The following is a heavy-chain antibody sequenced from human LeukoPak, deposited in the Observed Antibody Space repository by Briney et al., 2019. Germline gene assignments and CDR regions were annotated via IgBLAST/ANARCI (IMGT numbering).Heavy chain of an antibody. D-gene: IGHD5-12*01. V-gene: IGHV2-5*02. CDR2: IYWDDDK. J-gene: IGHJ4*02. Sequence: SGPTLMKPTQTLTLTCTFSGFSLRISRVGVGWIRQPPEKALEWISLIYWDDDKRYSPSLKNRLTITKDTSKNQVVLTMTNMDPVDTATYYCARHIVPRPGEFDYWGQGTLVTVSS. CDR1: GFSLRISRVG. CDR3: ARHIVPRPGEFDY.